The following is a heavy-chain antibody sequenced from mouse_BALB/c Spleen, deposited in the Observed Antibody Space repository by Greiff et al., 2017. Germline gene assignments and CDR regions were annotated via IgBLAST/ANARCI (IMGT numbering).Heavy chain of an antibody. CDR1: GFSLTSYG. Sequence: LVESGPGLVAPSQSLSITCTVSGFSLTSYGVHWVRQPPGKGLEWLGVIWAGGSTNYNSALMSRLSISKDNSKSQVFIKMNSLQTDDTDMYYCARDTPYDYSYYYAMDYWGQGTSVTVSS. CDR3: ARDTPYDYSYYYAMDY. D-gene: IGHD2-4*01. V-gene: IGHV2-9*02. J-gene: IGHJ4*01. CDR2: IWAGGST.